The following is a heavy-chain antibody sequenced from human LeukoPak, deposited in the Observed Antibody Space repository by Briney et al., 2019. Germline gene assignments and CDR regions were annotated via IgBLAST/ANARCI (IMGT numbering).Heavy chain of an antibody. D-gene: IGHD3-22*01. J-gene: IGHJ3*02. V-gene: IGHV3-53*01. CDR3: ARGLHSSLAFDI. CDR1: GFTVSSNY. CDR2: IYSGGST. Sequence: GGSLRLSCAASGFTVSSNYMSWVREAPGKGLEWGSVIYSGGSTYYADSVKGRFTISRDNSKNTLYLQMNSLRAEDTAVYYCARGLHSSLAFDIWGQGTMVTVSS.